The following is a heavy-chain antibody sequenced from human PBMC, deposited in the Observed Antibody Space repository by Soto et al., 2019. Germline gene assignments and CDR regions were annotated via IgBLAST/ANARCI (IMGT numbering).Heavy chain of an antibody. CDR3: TRGDMALNDY. Sequence: GGSLRLSCAASGFTFDDYAMHWVRQAPGKGLEWVSGISWNSGSIGYADSVKGRFTISRDNAKNSLYLQMNSLRAEDTDLYYCTRGDMALNDYWGQGTLVTVSS. CDR1: GFTFDDYA. CDR2: ISWNSGSI. V-gene: IGHV3-9*01. J-gene: IGHJ4*02. D-gene: IGHD2-15*01.